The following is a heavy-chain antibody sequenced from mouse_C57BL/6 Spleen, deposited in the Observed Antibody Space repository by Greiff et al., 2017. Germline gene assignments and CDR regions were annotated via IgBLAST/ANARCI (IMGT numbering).Heavy chain of an antibody. V-gene: IGHV5-17*01. CDR2: ISSGSSTI. CDR3: ARTYYYGSSYTTYYYAMDY. Sequence: EVKLVESGGGLVKPGGSLKLSCAASGFTFSDYGMHWVRQAPEKGLEWVAYISSGSSTIYYADTVKGRFTISRDNAKNTLFLQLTSLRSEDTAMYYCARTYYYGSSYTTYYYAMDYWGKGTSVTVSS. CDR1: GFTFSDYG. D-gene: IGHD1-1*01. J-gene: IGHJ4*01.